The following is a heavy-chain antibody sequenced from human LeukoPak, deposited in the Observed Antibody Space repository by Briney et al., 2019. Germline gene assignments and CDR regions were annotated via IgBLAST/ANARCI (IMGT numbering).Heavy chain of an antibody. V-gene: IGHV4-30-4*01. J-gene: IGHJ3*02. CDR3: ARVAGTGPNDAFDI. CDR2: IDYSGST. CDR1: GGSISSCDYC. D-gene: IGHD6-13*01. Sequence: SEPLSLSCTVSGGSISSCDYCWGWIRQPPGQGREGIGYIDYSGSTYYNPSLKSRVTVSVDTSKNQFSLKLSSVTAADTAAYYCARVAGTGPNDAFDIWGQGTMVTVSS.